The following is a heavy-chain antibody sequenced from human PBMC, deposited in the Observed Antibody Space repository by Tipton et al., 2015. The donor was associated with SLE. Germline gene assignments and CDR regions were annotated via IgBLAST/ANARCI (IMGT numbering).Heavy chain of an antibody. Sequence: TLSLTCTVSGGSISSSSYYWGWIRQPPGKGLEWIGYIYYSGSTYYNPSLKSRVTISADTSKNQFSLKLSSVTAADTAVYYCARGPEQWLVNPHYFDYWGQETLVTVSS. CDR3: ARGPEQWLVNPHYFDY. CDR1: GGSISSSSYY. D-gene: IGHD6-19*01. J-gene: IGHJ4*02. CDR2: IYYSGST. V-gene: IGHV4-30-4*08.